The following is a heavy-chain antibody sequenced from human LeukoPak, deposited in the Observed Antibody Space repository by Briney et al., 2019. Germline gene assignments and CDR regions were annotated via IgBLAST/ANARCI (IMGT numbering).Heavy chain of an antibody. Sequence: ASVKVSCKASGYTFTGYYMHWVRQAPGQGLEWMGWINPNSGGTNYPQKFQGRVTITRDTSNSTAYLELSRLTSDDTAVYYCARSRGWPKYFFDYWGQGTLVTVSS. CDR2: INPNSGGT. CDR1: GYTFTGYY. V-gene: IGHV1-2*02. CDR3: ARSRGWPKYFFDY. J-gene: IGHJ4*02. D-gene: IGHD6-19*01.